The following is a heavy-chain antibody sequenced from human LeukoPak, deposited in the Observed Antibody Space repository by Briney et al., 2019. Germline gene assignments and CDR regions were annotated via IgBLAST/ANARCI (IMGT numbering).Heavy chain of an antibody. D-gene: IGHD6-19*01. V-gene: IGHV3-7*01. CDR1: GFTFSSYW. J-gene: IGHJ4*02. CDR2: IKEDGSDR. CDR3: ARAGYTSGYDY. Sequence: GGSLRLSCAASGFTFSSYWMSWVRQAPGKGLEWLANIKEDGSDRYYVDSVKGRFTISRDNAKNSLYLQMNNLRVEDTAVYYCARAGYTSGYDYWGQGTLVTVSS.